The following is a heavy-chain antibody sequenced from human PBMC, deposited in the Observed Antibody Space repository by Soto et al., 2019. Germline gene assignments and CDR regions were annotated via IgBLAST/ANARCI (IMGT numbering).Heavy chain of an antibody. CDR1: GFTFSSYG. J-gene: IGHJ6*02. Sequence: GGSLRLSCAASGFTFSSYGIHWVRQAPGKGLEWVAFISDDGNNKYYADSVKGRFTISRDNFRNTLYLQMNSLRGEDTAVYYCAKRRNVLRFLEWSSGMEAWGQGTTVTVSS. CDR2: ISDDGNNK. V-gene: IGHV3-30*18. CDR3: AKRRNVLRFLEWSSGMEA. D-gene: IGHD3-3*01.